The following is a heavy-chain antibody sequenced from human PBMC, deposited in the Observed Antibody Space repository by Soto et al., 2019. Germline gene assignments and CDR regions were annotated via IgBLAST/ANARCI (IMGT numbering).Heavy chain of an antibody. CDR3: XXXXXXXXXXXXX. CDR1: GFTFSSYA. Sequence: EVQLLESGGGLVQPGGSLRLSCAASGFTFSSYAMSWVRQAPGKGLEWVSAISGSGGSTYYADSVKGRFTISRDNSKNTLYLQMNSLXAXDXXXXXXXXXXXXXXXXXXXWXXGTTV. J-gene: IGHJ6*01. V-gene: IGHV3-23*01. CDR2: ISGSGGST.